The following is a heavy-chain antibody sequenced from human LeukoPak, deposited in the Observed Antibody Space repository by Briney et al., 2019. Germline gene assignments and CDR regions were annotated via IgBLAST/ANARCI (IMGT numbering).Heavy chain of an antibody. V-gene: IGHV3-23*01. Sequence: GGSLRLSCAASGFTFSSYAMSWVRQAPGKGLKWVSTINDNGDGTYYADSAKGRFTISRDNSYNTVSLQMNSLRDEDTGVYYCARLGLAAAGIFYWGQGTLVTVSS. J-gene: IGHJ4*02. CDR2: INDNGDGT. CDR1: GFTFSSYA. CDR3: ARLGLAAAGIFY. D-gene: IGHD6-13*01.